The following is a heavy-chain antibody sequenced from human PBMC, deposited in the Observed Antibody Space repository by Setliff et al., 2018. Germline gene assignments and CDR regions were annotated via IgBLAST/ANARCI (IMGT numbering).Heavy chain of an antibody. Sequence: GASLKISCKGSGYSFTDYWIGWVRQMPGEGLEWMGIIHPSNSDTVYSPSFQGQVTISADRSITTAYLQWSSLKASDTAIYYCARNGVALYDAFGIWGQGTMVTVSS. CDR1: GYSFTDYW. V-gene: IGHV5-51*01. J-gene: IGHJ3*02. CDR2: IHPSNSDT. D-gene: IGHD5-12*01. CDR3: ARNGVALYDAFGI.